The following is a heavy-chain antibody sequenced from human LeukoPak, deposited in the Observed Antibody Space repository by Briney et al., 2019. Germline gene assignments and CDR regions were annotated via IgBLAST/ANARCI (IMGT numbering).Heavy chain of an antibody. CDR3: AHSKTGLLILYYFDY. V-gene: IGHV2-5*02. CDR2: IYWDGDK. D-gene: IGHD2-15*01. CDR1: GFSLSTSGVA. Sequence: SGPTLVNPTQTPTLTCTFSGFSLSTSGVAVGWIRQPPGKALEWLALIYWDGDKRYNSSLKSRLTVTKDTSKNQVVLTMTSMDPVDTATYYCAHSKTGLLILYYFDYWGQGTLVTVSS. J-gene: IGHJ4*02.